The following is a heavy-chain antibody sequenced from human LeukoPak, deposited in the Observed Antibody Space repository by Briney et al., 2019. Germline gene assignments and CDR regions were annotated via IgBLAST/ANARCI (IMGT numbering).Heavy chain of an antibody. J-gene: IGHJ6*03. Sequence: ASVKVSCKASGGTFSSYAISWVRQAPGQGLEWMGGIIPIFGTANYAQKFQGRVTTTADESTSTAYMELSSLRSEDTAVYYCARGCSGGSCYSFIDYYYYMDVWGKGTTVTVSS. CDR3: ARGCSGGSCYSFIDYYYYMDV. D-gene: IGHD2-15*01. CDR1: GGTFSSYA. V-gene: IGHV1-69*13. CDR2: IIPIFGTA.